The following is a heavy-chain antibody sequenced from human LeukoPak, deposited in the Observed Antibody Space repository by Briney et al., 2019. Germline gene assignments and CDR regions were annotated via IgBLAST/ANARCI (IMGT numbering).Heavy chain of an antibody. CDR2: FSGSGGST. CDR1: GFSFDNYA. D-gene: IGHD5-24*01. V-gene: IGHV3-23*01. J-gene: IGHJ4*02. CDR3: AKGRFYFDY. Sequence: GGSLRLSCAASGFSFDNYAMSWVRQTPGKGLEWVSAFSGSGGSTYYADSVKGRYAISRDNSKNTLYLQLNSLRAEDTAVYYCAKGRFYFDYWGQGTLVTVSS.